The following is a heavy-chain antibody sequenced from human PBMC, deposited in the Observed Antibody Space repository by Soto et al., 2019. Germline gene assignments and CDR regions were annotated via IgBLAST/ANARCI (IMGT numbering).Heavy chain of an antibody. D-gene: IGHD2-15*01. V-gene: IGHV3-7*01. CDR1: GFTFSSCW. CDR2: ITQDGSEK. CDR3: ARVRYCRGGSCWAGMDAFEI. Sequence: GGSLRLSCAPSGFTFSSCWMSWVRQAPGEGLERVANITQDGSEKYYVDSVKGPFTSSRDNAKNSLYLQMNSLRAEDTDVYYCARVRYCRGGSCWAGMDAFEIWGQGTMVTVSS. J-gene: IGHJ3*02.